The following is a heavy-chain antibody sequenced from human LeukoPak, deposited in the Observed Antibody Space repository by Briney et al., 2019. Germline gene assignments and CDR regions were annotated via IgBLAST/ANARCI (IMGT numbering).Heavy chain of an antibody. V-gene: IGHV1-2*02. CDR2: INPNSGGT. J-gene: IGHJ4*02. CDR1: GYTFTGYY. D-gene: IGHD5-24*01. CDR3: ARDVEMATIHFDY. Sequence: ASVKVSCKASGYTFTGYYIHWVRQAPGQGLEWMGWINPNSGGTSYAQKFQGRVTMTRDTSISTAYMELSRLRSDDTAVYYCARDVEMATIHFDYWGQGTLVTVPS.